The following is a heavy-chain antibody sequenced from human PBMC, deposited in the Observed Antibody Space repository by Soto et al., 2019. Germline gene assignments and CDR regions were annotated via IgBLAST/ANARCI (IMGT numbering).Heavy chain of an antibody. CDR1: GGXISSGGYY. D-gene: IGHD6-6*01. CDR2: IYYSGST. V-gene: IGHV4-31*03. CDR3: AREAARPRYWFDP. Sequence: LSLTCTFSGGXISSGGYYWSWIRQHPGKGLEWIGYIYYSGSTYYNPSLKIRVTISVDTSKKQFSLKLSSVTAADTDVYYCAREAARPRYWFDPWGQGTLGTVSS. J-gene: IGHJ5*02.